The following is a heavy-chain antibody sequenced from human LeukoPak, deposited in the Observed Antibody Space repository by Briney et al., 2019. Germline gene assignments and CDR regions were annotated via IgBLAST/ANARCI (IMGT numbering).Heavy chain of an antibody. CDR1: GFSISGGYY. Sequence: SETLSLTCTVSGFSISGGYYWGWVRQPPGKGLEWIGSIYHSGSTYYNPSLKSRVTISVDTSKNQFSLKLSSVTAADTAVYYCARSDSSGWYPGDYWGQGTLVTVSS. CDR3: ARSDSSGWYPGDY. D-gene: IGHD6-19*01. CDR2: IYHSGST. J-gene: IGHJ4*02. V-gene: IGHV4-38-2*02.